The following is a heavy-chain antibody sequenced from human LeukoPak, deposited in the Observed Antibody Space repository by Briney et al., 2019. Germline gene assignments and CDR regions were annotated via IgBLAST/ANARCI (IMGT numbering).Heavy chain of an antibody. CDR2: ISAYNGNT. V-gene: IGHV1-18*01. D-gene: IGHD6-13*01. CDR3: AREPRAVAAAASNWFDP. CDR1: GYTFTSYG. J-gene: IGHJ5*02. Sequence: ASVKVSCKASGYTFTSYGISWVRQAPGQGLEWMGWISAYNGNTNYAQKLQGRVTMTTDTSTSTAYMELRSLRSDDTAVYYCAREPRAVAAAASNWFDPWGQGTLVTVSS.